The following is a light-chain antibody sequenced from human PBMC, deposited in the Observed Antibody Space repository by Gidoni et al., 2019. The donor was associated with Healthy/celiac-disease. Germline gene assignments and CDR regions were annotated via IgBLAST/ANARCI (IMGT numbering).Light chain of an antibody. J-gene: IGLJ3*02. CDR2: KDS. V-gene: IGLV3-25*03. Sequence: SYELTQPPSVSVSPGQTARITCSGDALPKQYAYWYQQKPGQAPVLVIYKDSERPSGIPERFSGSSSGTTVTLTISGDQAEDEADYYCQSADSSGTPWVFGGGTKLTVL. CDR3: QSADSSGTPWV. CDR1: ALPKQY.